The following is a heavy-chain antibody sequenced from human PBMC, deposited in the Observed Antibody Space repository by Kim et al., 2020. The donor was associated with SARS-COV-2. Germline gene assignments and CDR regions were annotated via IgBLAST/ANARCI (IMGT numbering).Heavy chain of an antibody. D-gene: IGHD1-1*01. V-gene: IGHV4-4*02. CDR1: GGSISSSNW. CDR3: ARVSGTTGTTGGVDWFDP. Sequence: SETLSLTCAVSGGSISSSNWWSWVRQPPGKGLEWIGEIYHSGSTNYNPSLKSRVTISVDKSKNQFSLKLSSVTAADTAVYYCARVSGTTGTTGGVDWFDPWGQGTLVTVSS. J-gene: IGHJ5*02. CDR2: IYHSGST.